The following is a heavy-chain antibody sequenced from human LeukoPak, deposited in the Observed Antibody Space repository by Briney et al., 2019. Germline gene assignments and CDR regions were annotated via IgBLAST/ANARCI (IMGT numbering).Heavy chain of an antibody. CDR3: ARVRKASYYFDY. D-gene: IGHD4/OR15-4a*01. CDR2: ISSSSSSYI. V-gene: IGHV3-21*01. CDR1: GFTFSSYS. Sequence: PGGSLRLSCAASGFTFSSYSMNWVRQAPGKGLEWVSSISSSSSSYIYYADSVKGRFTISRDNAKNSLYLQMNSLRAEDTAVYYCARVRKASYYFDYWGQGTLVTVSS. J-gene: IGHJ4*02.